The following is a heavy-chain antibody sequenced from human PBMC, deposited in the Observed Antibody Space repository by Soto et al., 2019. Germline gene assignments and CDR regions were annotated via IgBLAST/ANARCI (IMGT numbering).Heavy chain of an antibody. CDR2: INHSGST. J-gene: IGHJ4*02. V-gene: IGHV4-34*01. Sequence: ETLSLTCAVYGGSFSGYYWSWIRQPPGKGLEWIGEINHSGSTNYNPSLKSRVTISVDTSKNQFSLKLSSVTAADTAVYYCARGLTGTTTAFDYWGQGTLLTVSS. D-gene: IGHD1-1*01. CDR1: GGSFSGYY. CDR3: ARGLTGTTTAFDY.